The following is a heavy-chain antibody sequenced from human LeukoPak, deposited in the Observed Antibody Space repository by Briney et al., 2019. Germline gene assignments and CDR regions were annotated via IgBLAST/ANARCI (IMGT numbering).Heavy chain of an antibody. CDR1: GYTFTGYY. Sequence: GASVKVSCKASGYTFTGYYMHWVRQAPGQGLEWMGWINPNSGGTNYAQKFQGRVTMTRDTSVSTAYMELSRLRSDDTAVYYCARDPPRFVDRLQGDYWGQGTLVTVSS. CDR3: ARDPPRFVDRLQGDY. CDR2: INPNSGGT. J-gene: IGHJ4*02. D-gene: IGHD3-3*01. V-gene: IGHV1-2*02.